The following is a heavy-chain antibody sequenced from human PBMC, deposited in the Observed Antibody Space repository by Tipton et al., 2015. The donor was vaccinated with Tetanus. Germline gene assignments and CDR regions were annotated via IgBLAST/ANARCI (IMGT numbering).Heavy chain of an antibody. J-gene: IGHJ3*02. CDR1: GGSMNSYY. V-gene: IGHV4-4*08. D-gene: IGHD3-22*01. CDR3: ARRGDYVFYYESSGYLWGAAFDI. Sequence: LVKPTETLSLICTVSGGSMNSYYWSWIRQPPGKGLEWIASISNSGTSYNNPSFRSRVTISVDTSKNQFSLKLNSVTAADTAVYYCARRGDYVFYYESSGYLWGAAFDIWGQGTMVSVSA. CDR2: ISNSGTS.